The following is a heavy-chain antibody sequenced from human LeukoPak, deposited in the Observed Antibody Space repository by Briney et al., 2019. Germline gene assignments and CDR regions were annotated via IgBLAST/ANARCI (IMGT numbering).Heavy chain of an antibody. CDR2: INHSGST. CDR3: ARGRYLTTLGGAAAGFLDY. D-gene: IGHD6-13*01. V-gene: IGHV4-34*01. Sequence: PSETLSLTCGVYGGSFGGYYWNWIRQSPGKGLEWIGEINHSGSTNYNPSLKSRVTMSVDTSQKQFSLRLTSVRAADTAVYYCARGRYLTTLGGAAAGFLDYWGQGTVVTVSS. CDR1: GGSFGGYY. J-gene: IGHJ4*02.